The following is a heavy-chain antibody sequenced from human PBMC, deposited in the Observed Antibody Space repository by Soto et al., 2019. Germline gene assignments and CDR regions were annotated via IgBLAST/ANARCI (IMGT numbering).Heavy chain of an antibody. J-gene: IGHJ4*02. D-gene: IGHD6-13*01. CDR1: SDSISSYY. V-gene: IGHV4-59*01. Sequence: SETLSLTCTVSSDSISSYYLSWIRQPPGKRLEWIGYISYSGSTDYNPSLKSRVTISGDTSKNQFSLKVSSVTAADTAVYYCARGTSWQLPFDYWGQGTLVTVYS. CDR3: ARGTSWQLPFDY. CDR2: ISYSGST.